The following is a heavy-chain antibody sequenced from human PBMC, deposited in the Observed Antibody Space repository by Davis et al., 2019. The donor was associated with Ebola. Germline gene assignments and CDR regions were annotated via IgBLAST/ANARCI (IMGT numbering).Heavy chain of an antibody. Sequence: PSETLSLTCTVSGYSISSGYYWGWIRQPPGKGLEWIGSIYHSGSTYYNPSLKSRVTISVDRSKNQFSLKLSSVTAADTAVYYCARGGNAGGFDYWGQGTLVTVSS. D-gene: IGHD3-16*01. CDR3: ARGGNAGGFDY. V-gene: IGHV4-38-2*02. CDR2: IYHSGST. CDR1: GYSISSGYY. J-gene: IGHJ4*02.